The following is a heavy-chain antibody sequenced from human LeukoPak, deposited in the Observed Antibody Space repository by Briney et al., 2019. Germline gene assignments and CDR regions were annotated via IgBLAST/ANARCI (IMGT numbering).Heavy chain of an antibody. J-gene: IGHJ3*02. V-gene: IGHV1-69*13. CDR1: GYTFTSYD. CDR2: IIPIFGTA. CDR3: AAGIVVVTAIGAFDI. D-gene: IGHD2-21*02. Sequence: SVKVSCKASGYTFTSYDINWVRQAPGQGLEWMGGIIPIFGTANYAQKFQGRVTITADESTSTAYMELSSLRSEDTAVYYCAAGIVVVTAIGAFDIWGQGTMVTVSS.